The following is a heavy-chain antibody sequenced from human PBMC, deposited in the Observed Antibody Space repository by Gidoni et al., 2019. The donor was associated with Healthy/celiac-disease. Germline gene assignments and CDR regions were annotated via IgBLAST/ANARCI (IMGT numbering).Heavy chain of an antibody. Sequence: QVQLQESGPGVVKPSETLSLSCTVSGGPLSSYYCSWIRQPPGKGLEWIGYSYYSGSTNYNPSLKSRVTISVDTSKNQFSLKLSSVTAADTAVYYCARLVIAARFYYYYDMDVWGKGTTVTVSS. CDR3: ARLVIAARFYYYYDMDV. CDR1: GGPLSSYY. CDR2: SYYSGST. V-gene: IGHV4-59*01. J-gene: IGHJ6*03. D-gene: IGHD6-6*01.